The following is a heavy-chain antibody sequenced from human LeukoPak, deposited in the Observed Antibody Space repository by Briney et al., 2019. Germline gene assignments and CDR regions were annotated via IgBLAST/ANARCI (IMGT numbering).Heavy chain of an antibody. V-gene: IGHV7-4-1*02. CDR1: GYTFTSYA. CDR3: ARAVVVVAAIEGKDNCYYYMDV. D-gene: IGHD2-15*01. J-gene: IGHJ6*03. Sequence: ASVKVSCKASGYTFTSYAMNWVRQAPGQGLEWMGWINTNTGNPTYAQGFTGRFVFSLDTSVSTAYLQISSLKAEDTAVYYCARAVVVVAAIEGKDNCYYYMDVRGKGTTVTVSS. CDR2: INTNTGNP.